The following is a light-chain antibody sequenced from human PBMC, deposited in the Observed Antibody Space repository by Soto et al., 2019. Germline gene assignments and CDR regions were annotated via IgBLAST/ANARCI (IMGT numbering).Light chain of an antibody. CDR3: KQYGSSGT. CDR2: GAS. Sequence: DIVLTQYPGTLSLSPGDSATLSCRASQSVSNNYLAWYQQKPGQAPRLLIYGASNRATGIQDRFSGSGSGTEFTLTIRRLEPEDFAVYYCKQYGSSGTFGQGTKVDIK. V-gene: IGKV3-20*01. CDR1: QSVSNNY. J-gene: IGKJ1*01.